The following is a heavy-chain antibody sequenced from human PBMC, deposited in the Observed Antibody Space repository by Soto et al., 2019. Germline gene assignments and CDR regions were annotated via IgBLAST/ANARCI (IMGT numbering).Heavy chain of an antibody. Sequence: ASVKVSCKASGYTFTGYYIHWVRQAPGQGLEWMGWINPNSGGTNYAQKFQGWVTMTRDTSISTAYMELSRLRSDDTAVYYCARGSCSGGSCYSNYYYGMDVWGQGTTVTVSS. CDR3: ARGSCSGGSCYSNYYYGMDV. D-gene: IGHD2-15*01. J-gene: IGHJ6*02. V-gene: IGHV1-2*04. CDR1: GYTFTGYY. CDR2: INPNSGGT.